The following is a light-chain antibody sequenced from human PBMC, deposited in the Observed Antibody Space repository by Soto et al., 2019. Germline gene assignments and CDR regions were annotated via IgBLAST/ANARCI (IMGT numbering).Light chain of an antibody. V-gene: IGKV2-30*01. Sequence: DVVMTQSPLSLPVTLGQPASISCRSSQSLLYSDGITYLNWFHQRPGQSPRRLIYKVSNRDSGVPDSCNGNGSGNEFTLKIRMGEAVEVGLYYCMQSTYRVYTFDQATKLELK. CDR1: QSLLYSDGITY. CDR3: MQSTYRVYT. CDR2: KVS. J-gene: IGKJ2*01.